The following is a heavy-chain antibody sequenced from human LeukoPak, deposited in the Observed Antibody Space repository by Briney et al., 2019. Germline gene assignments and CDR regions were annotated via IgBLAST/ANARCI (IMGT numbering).Heavy chain of an antibody. V-gene: IGHV4-61*02. CDR2: IYTSGST. D-gene: IGHD6-19*01. CDR3: ARVGPLAVAGQFFDY. CDR1: GGSISSSSYY. J-gene: IGHJ4*02. Sequence: SETLSLTCTVSGGSISSSSYYWSWIRQPAGRGLEWIGRIYTSGSTNYNPSLKSRVTMSVDTSKNQFSLKLSSVTAADTAVYYCARVGPLAVAGQFFDYWGQGTLVTVSS.